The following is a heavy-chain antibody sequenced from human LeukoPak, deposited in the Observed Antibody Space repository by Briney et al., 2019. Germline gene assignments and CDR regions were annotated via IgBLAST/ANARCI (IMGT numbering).Heavy chain of an antibody. V-gene: IGHV5-51*01. D-gene: IGHD3-22*01. CDR1: GYSFTSYW. J-gene: IGHJ4*02. Sequence: GEPLKISCKGSGYSFTSYWIGWVRQMPGKGLEWMGIIYPGDSDTSYSPSFQGQVTIAADKSISTAYLQWSSLKASDTAMYHCASVPYDSSGYFNYWGQGTLVTVSS. CDR3: ASVPYDSSGYFNY. CDR2: IYPGDSDT.